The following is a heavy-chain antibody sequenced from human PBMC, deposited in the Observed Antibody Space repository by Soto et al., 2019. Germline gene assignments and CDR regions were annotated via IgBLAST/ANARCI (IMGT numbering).Heavy chain of an antibody. V-gene: IGHV3-49*03. CDR3: TRDAITVVRGVIYYYMDV. J-gene: IGHJ6*03. Sequence: GGSLRLSCTSSGFTFGDYAMSWLRQAPGKGLEWVGFIRSIAYGGTTEYAASVKGRFTISRDESKSIAYLQMNSLKTEDTAVYYCTRDAITVVRGVIYYYMDVWGKGTTVTVSS. D-gene: IGHD3-10*01. CDR1: GFTFGDYA. CDR2: IRSIAYGGTT.